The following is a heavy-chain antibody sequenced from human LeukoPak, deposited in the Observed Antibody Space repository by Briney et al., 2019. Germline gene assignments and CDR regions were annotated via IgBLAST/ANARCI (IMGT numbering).Heavy chain of an antibody. CDR3: ARESEYSSPNYYYYGMDV. CDR2: IYTSGST. Sequence: SQTLSLTCTVSGGSISSGSYYWSWIRQPAGKGLEWIGRIYTSGSTNYNPSLKSRVTISVDTSKNQFSLKLSSVTAADTAVYYCARESEYSSPNYYYYGMDVWGQGTTVTVSS. CDR1: GGSISSGSYY. J-gene: IGHJ6*02. D-gene: IGHD6-6*01. V-gene: IGHV4-61*02.